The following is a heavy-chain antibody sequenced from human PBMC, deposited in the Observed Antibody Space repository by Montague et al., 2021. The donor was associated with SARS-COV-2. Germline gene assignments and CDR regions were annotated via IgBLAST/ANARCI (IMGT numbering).Heavy chain of an antibody. V-gene: IGHV4-34*01. CDR2: INHRGTS. CDR3: ARGRQHFNMIVVVMTGGEYYFDX. Sequence: SETLSLTCAVYGGSFSDYSWSWIRQPPGKGLEWIGEINHRGTSKYNPSLKSRVPISLDTSKNQFSLYLSSVTVADTAVYFCARGRQHFNMIVVVMTGGEYYFDXWGQGTLVTVSS. D-gene: IGHD3-22*01. J-gene: IGHJ4*02. CDR1: GGSFSDYS.